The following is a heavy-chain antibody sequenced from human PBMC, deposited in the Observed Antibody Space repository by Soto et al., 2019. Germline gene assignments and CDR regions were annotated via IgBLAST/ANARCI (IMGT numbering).Heavy chain of an antibody. J-gene: IGHJ4*02. CDR2: IYYSGST. D-gene: IGHD5-12*01. Sequence: SETLSLPCTVSGGSISPFYWTWVRHPPGKGLEWIGFIYYSGSTSENPSLKTRVTNSVDTSKNPFSLKMSSVTAADTAVYYCARRHGSFDFWGQGTLVTVSS. CDR3: ARRHGSFDF. V-gene: IGHV4-59*01. CDR1: GGSISPFY.